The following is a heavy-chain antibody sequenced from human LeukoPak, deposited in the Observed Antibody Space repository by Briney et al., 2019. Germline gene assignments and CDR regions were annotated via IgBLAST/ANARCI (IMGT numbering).Heavy chain of an antibody. Sequence: SETLSLTCTVSGGSISSTNYWGWIRQPPGKGLEWIGSIYYSGSTYYNSSLKSRVTISVDTSKNQFSLKLSSVTAADTAVYYCARRGGNRVRLFDLWGRGTLVTVSS. V-gene: IGHV4-39*01. CDR2: IYYSGST. CDR3: ARRGGNRVRLFDL. J-gene: IGHJ2*01. D-gene: IGHD5-12*01. CDR1: GGSISSTNY.